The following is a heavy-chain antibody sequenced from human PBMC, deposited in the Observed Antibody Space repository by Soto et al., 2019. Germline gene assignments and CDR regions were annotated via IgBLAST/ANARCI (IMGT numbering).Heavy chain of an antibody. Sequence: QVQVVQSGAEVKKPGASVKVSCKASGYTFSTYALHWVRQAPGQGLEWMGWINGGNGHTRYSQKFKDRVTMSRDTPASTAYMELSGLRSEDTAVYYCARGKGMEENYYYYGMAVWGQGTTVTVSS. CDR3: ARGKGMEENYYYYGMAV. CDR1: GYTFSTYA. CDR2: INGGNGHT. D-gene: IGHD1-1*01. V-gene: IGHV1-3*01. J-gene: IGHJ6*02.